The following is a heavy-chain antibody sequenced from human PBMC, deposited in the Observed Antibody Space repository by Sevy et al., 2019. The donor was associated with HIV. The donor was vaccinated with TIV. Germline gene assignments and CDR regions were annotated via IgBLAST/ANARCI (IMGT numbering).Heavy chain of an antibody. J-gene: IGHJ4*02. Sequence: ASVKVSCKASGYTFTGYYMHWMRQAPGQGLEWMGWINPDRGGPIYAPKFQGRVILTRDTSISTAYMDLSRLKSDDTAVYYCVRDDRDGYFEYWGQGTLVTVSS. CDR1: GYTFTGYY. CDR3: VRDDRDGYFEY. V-gene: IGHV1-2*02. CDR2: INPDRGGP.